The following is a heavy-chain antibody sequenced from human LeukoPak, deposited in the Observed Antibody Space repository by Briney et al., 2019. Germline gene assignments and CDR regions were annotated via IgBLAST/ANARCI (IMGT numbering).Heavy chain of an antibody. D-gene: IGHD3-22*01. CDR1: GYTFTSYY. J-gene: IGHJ3*02. V-gene: IGHV1-46*01. CDR3: ARDRAFLSSGYYYLGAFDI. Sequence: ASVKVSCKASGYTFTSYYMHWVRQAPGQGLEWMGIINPSGGSTSYAQKFQGRVTMTRDMSTSTVYMELSSLRSEDTAVYYCARDRAFLSSGYYYLGAFDIWGQGTMVTVSS. CDR2: INPSGGST.